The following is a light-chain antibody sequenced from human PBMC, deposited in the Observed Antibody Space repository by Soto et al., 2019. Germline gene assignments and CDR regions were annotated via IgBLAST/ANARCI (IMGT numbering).Light chain of an antibody. CDR2: EVN. J-gene: IGLJ1*01. CDR1: SSDIGVYNY. CDR3: SSYTTSNTYV. Sequence: QSVLTQPASVSGSPGQSITFSCTGTSSDIGVYNYVSWYQQHPGKAPKLMIYEVNNRPSGVSNRFSGSMSGNTASLTISGLQAEDEADYYCSSYTTSNTYVFGTGTKVTVL. V-gene: IGLV2-14*01.